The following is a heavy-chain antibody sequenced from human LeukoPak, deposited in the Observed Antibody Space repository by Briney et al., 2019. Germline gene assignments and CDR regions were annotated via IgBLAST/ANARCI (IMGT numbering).Heavy chain of an antibody. J-gene: IGHJ4*02. CDR2: ISGSGNTI. CDR1: RFTFSNYE. Sequence: PGGSLRLSCAASRFTFSNYELNWVRQAPGEGLVGVSYISGSGNTIYYADSVKGRFTISKDNAKNSLYLQMNSLRAEDTAIYYCARPWVRGASSYYLDYWGQGTLVTVSS. D-gene: IGHD1-26*01. CDR3: ARPWVRGASSYYLDY. V-gene: IGHV3-48*03.